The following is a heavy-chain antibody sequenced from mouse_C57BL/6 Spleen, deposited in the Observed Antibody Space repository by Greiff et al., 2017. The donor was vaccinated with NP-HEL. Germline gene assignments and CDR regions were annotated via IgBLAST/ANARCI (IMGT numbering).Heavy chain of an antibody. CDR2: IDPSDSET. Sequence: VKLQQPGAELVRPGSSVKLSCKASGYTFTSYWMHWVKQRPIQGLEWIGNIDPSDSETHYNQKFKDKATLTVDKSSSTAYMQLSSLTSEDSAVYYCARELGRRYFDVWGTGTTVTVSS. V-gene: IGHV1-52*01. CDR1: GYTFTSYW. CDR3: ARELGRRYFDV. D-gene: IGHD4-1*01. J-gene: IGHJ1*03.